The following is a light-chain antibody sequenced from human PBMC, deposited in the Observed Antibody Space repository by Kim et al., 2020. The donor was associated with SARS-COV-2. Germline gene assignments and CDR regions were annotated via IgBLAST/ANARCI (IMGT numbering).Light chain of an antibody. CDR3: QQYNNWPPLT. Sequence: EIVMTQSPATLSVSPWERATLSCRASQSVSSNLAWYQQKPGQAHRLLIYGASTRATGIPARFSGSGSGTEFTLTISSLQSEDFAVYYCQQYNNWPPLTFGGGTKVDIK. V-gene: IGKV3-15*01. J-gene: IGKJ4*01. CDR2: GAS. CDR1: QSVSSN.